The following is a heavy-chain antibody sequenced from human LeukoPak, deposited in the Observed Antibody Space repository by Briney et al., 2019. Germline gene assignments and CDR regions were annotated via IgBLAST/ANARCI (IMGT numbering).Heavy chain of an antibody. V-gene: IGHV3-48*03. CDR2: ISSSGSTR. J-gene: IGHJ4*02. D-gene: IGHD6-19*01. CDR1: GFTFSSYE. CDR3: ARDDSVAGTGFDY. Sequence: GGSLRLSCAASGFTFSSYEMNWVRQAPGKGLEWVSYISSSGSTRYYADSVKGRFTISRDNAKNSLYLQMNSLRAEGTAVHYCARDDSVAGTGFDYWGQGTLVTVSS.